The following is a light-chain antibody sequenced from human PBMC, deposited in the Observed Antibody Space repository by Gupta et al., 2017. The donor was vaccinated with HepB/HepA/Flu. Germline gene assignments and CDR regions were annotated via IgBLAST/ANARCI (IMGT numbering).Light chain of an antibody. CDR2: GKN. V-gene: IGLV3-19*01. CDR3: HSRDRSGKHHV. J-gene: IGLJ1*01. CDR1: SLRRYY. Sequence: SSELTQDPAVSVALGQTVRVTCQGDSLRRYYATWYQQKPGQAPVLVIYGKNSRPSGIPDRFSGSSSVKTASLTITGAQAEDEADYYCHSRDRSGKHHVFGTGTKVTVL.